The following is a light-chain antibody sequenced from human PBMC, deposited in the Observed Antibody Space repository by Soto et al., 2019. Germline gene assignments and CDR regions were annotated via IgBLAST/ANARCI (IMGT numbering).Light chain of an antibody. J-gene: IGLJ1*01. CDR2: TDN. Sequence: QSVLTQPPSASGTPGQRVTISCSGGSSKIGINTVNWYQQLPGTAPKVLIHTDNERPSGVPDRFSGSKSGTSASLAINRLQSGDEADYYCGAWDESLNGCVFGTGTKVTVL. CDR1: SSKIGINT. V-gene: IGLV1-44*01. CDR3: GAWDESLNGCV.